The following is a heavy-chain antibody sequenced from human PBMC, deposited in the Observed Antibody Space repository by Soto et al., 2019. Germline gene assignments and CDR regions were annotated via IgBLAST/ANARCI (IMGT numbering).Heavy chain of an antibody. CDR2: INHSGST. D-gene: IGHD3-10*01. Sequence: PSETLSLTCAVYGGSFSGYYWSWIRQPPGKGLEWIGEINHSGSTNYNPSLKSRVTISVDTSKNQFSLKLSSVTAADTAVYYCARVKRLHYYGSGSYGANWFDPWGQGTLVTVS. CDR1: GGSFSGYY. CDR3: ARVKRLHYYGSGSYGANWFDP. J-gene: IGHJ5*02. V-gene: IGHV4-34*01.